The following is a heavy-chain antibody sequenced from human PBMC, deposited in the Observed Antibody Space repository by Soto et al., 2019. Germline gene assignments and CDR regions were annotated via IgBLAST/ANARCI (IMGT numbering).Heavy chain of an antibody. D-gene: IGHD6-13*01. CDR1: GGTFSSYT. J-gene: IGHJ5*02. V-gene: IGHV1-69*08. Sequence: QVQLVQSGAEVKKPGSSVKVSCKASGGTFSSYTISWVRQAPGQGLEWMGRIIPILGIANYAQKFQGRVTITADKSTSTAYMELSSLRSEDTAVYYCARDRSSWYRWFDPCGQGTLVTVSS. CDR3: ARDRSSWYRWFDP. CDR2: IIPILGIA.